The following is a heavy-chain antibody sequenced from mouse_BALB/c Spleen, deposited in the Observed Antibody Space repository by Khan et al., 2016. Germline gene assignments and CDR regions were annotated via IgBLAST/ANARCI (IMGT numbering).Heavy chain of an antibody. J-gene: IGHJ3*01. Sequence: QVRLQQSGAELMKPGASVKISCKATGYTFSNYWIELVKQRPGHGLEWIGEILPGNNSSNYNENFKVKATFTADSSSNTAYMQLSSLTSGDSAVYYCAGGAYWGQGTLVTVSA. V-gene: IGHV1-9*01. CDR1: GYTFSNYW. CDR2: ILPGNNSS. CDR3: AGGAY.